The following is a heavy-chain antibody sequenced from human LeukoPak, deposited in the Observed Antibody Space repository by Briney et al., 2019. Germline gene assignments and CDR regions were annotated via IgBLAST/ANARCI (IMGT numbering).Heavy chain of an antibody. J-gene: IGHJ3*02. CDR3: ARDESQGYCSGGSCYWAAFDI. Sequence: ASVKVSCKASGYTFTSYGISWVQQAPGQGLEWMGWISAYNGNTNYAQKLQGRVTMTTDTSTSTAYMELRSLRSDDTAVYYCARDESQGYCSGGSCYWAAFDIWGQGTMVTVSS. D-gene: IGHD2-15*01. V-gene: IGHV1-18*01. CDR2: ISAYNGNT. CDR1: GYTFTSYG.